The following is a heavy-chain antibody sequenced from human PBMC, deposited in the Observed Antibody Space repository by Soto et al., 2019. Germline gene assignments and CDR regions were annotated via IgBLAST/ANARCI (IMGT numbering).Heavy chain of an antibody. D-gene: IGHD1-26*01. CDR1: GGYISSGGYY. CDR3: AGIYSGSPGGTLRY. J-gene: IGHJ4*02. CDR2: IYYSGST. V-gene: IGHV4-31*03. Sequence: QVQLQESGPGLVKPSQTLSLTCTVSGGYISSGGYYWRWIRQPPGKGLEWIGYIYYSGSTYYNPSLKSRVTISVDTSKNQFSLKLSSVTAADTAVYYCAGIYSGSPGGTLRYWGQGTLVTVSS.